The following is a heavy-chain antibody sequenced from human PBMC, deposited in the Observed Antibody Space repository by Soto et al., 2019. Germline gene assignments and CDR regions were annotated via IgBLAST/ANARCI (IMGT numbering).Heavy chain of an antibody. CDR1: GFTFSSYA. V-gene: IGHV3-23*01. D-gene: IGHD3-10*01. CDR2: ISGSGGST. CDR3: AKDRSVRVRYFDY. Sequence: EVQLLESGGGLVEPGGSLRLSCAASGFTFSSYAMSWVRQAPGKGLEWVSAISGSGGSTYYADSVKGRFTISRDNSKNTLYLQMNSLRAEDTAVYYCAKDRSVRVRYFDYWGQGTLVTVSS. J-gene: IGHJ4*02.